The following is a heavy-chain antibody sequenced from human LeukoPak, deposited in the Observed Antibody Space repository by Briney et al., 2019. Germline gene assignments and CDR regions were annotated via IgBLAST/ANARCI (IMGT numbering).Heavy chain of an antibody. Sequence: GGSLRLSCAASGFTFSSYAMSWVRQTPGKGLEWVSAISGSGGSTYYADSVKGRFTISRDNSKNTLYLQMNSLRAEDTAVYYCAKDRLRLLWFGESNYYYYGMDVWGQGTTVTVSS. CDR2: ISGSGGST. CDR3: AKDRLRLLWFGESNYYYYGMDV. CDR1: GFTFSSYA. D-gene: IGHD3-10*01. V-gene: IGHV3-23*01. J-gene: IGHJ6*02.